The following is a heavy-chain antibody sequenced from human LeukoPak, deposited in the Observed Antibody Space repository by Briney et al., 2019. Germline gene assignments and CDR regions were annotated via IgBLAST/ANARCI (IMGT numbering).Heavy chain of an antibody. Sequence: PGGSLRLSCAASGFIFSSNAMSWVRQAPGQGLEWVSGISASGLTTYYADSVKGRATISRDNSKNTLYLQMNSLRGDDTAVYYCAKATSTVSQFLQHWGPGTLVTVSS. CDR3: AKATSTVSQFLQH. V-gene: IGHV3-23*01. D-gene: IGHD4-17*01. J-gene: IGHJ1*01. CDR1: GFIFSSNA. CDR2: ISASGLTT.